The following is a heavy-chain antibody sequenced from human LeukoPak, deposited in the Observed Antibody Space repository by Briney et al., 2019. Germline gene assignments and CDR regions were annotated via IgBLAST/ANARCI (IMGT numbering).Heavy chain of an antibody. CDR3: ARDAPQVPAAGVLAS. CDR1: GFTVSDNY. V-gene: IGHV3-53*01. CDR2: IYSRGDT. J-gene: IGHJ5*02. D-gene: IGHD6-13*01. Sequence: GGSLRLSCAASGFTVSDNYMSWVRQAPGKGLEWVSVIYSRGDTYYVDSVEGRFTISKDNSKNTLFLQMNSLRVEDTAIYYCARDAPQVPAAGVLASWGQGSLVTVSS.